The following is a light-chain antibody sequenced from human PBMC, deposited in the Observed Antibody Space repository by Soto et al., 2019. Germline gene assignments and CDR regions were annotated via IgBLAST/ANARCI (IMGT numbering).Light chain of an antibody. V-gene: IGKV3-15*01. Sequence: EIVMTQSPATLSVSPGERATLSCRASQSASSTVAWYQQKPGQAPRLLIFGASNRATRISTRFSGTGSGTEFPLTISSLQSEDFAVYYCQYYNNWTPSWTFGQGTRLEIK. J-gene: IGKJ5*01. CDR1: QSASST. CDR2: GAS. CDR3: QYYNNWTPSWT.